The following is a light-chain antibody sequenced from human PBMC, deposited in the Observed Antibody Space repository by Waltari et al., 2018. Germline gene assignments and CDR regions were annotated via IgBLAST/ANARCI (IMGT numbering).Light chain of an antibody. CDR2: DVN. V-gene: IGLV2-14*03. CDR1: SSDVGGNNH. CDR3: NSYTSGRTWV. J-gene: IGLJ3*02. Sequence: QSALPQPASVSGSLGQSIIISCTGTSSDVGGNNHVSWFLHHPGKAPKLMIHDVNERPSGGSSRFSGAKSGNTASLTISRLQAEDEAIYYCNSYTSGRTWVFGGGTRLTVL.